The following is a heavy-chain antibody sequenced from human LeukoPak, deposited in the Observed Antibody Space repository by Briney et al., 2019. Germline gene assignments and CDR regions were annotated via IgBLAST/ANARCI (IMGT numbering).Heavy chain of an antibody. CDR1: GFTFSSSA. Sequence: GGSLRLSCAASGFTFSSSAMSWVRQAPGKWLEWVSTISGSRGSTYYADSVKGRFTISRDNSKNTLYLQMNSLRAEDTAVYYCAKNHYYGVLGLFQNWGQGTLVTVSS. D-gene: IGHD3-10*01. J-gene: IGHJ1*01. CDR2: ISGSRGST. CDR3: AKNHYYGVLGLFQN. V-gene: IGHV3-23*01.